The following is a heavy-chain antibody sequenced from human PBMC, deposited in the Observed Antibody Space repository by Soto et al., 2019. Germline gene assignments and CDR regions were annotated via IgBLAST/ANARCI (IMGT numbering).Heavy chain of an antibody. V-gene: IGHV1-69*12. CDR2: IIPIFGTA. J-gene: IGHJ4*02. CDR3: AKFHRGYGYGYFAY. CDR1: GGTFSSYA. Sequence: QVQLVQSGAEVKKPGSSVKVSCKASGGTFSSYAISWVRQAPGQGLEWMGGIIPIFGTANYAQKFQGRVTITADESTSTAYMGLSSLRSEDTAVYYCAKFHRGYGYGYFAYWGQGTLVTVSS. D-gene: IGHD5-18*01.